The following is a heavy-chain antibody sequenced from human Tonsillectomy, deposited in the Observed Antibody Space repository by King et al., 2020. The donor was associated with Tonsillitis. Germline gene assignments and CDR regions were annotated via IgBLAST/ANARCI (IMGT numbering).Heavy chain of an antibody. D-gene: IGHD3-22*01. CDR1: GFIFSSYG. J-gene: IGHJ6*02. CDR2: ISYDGSNK. CDR3: AKDRGQSMIPHYGMDV. V-gene: IGHV3-30*18. Sequence: VQLVESGGGVVQPGRSLRLSCAASGFIFSSYGMHWVRQAPGKGLEWVAVISYDGSNKYYADSVKGRFTISRDNSKNTLYLQMNSLRAEDTAVYYCAKDRGQSMIPHYGMDVWGQGTTVTVSS.